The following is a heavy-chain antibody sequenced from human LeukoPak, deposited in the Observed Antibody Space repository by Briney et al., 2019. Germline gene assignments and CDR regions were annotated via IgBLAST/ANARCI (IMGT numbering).Heavy chain of an antibody. CDR3: AKDRAASYDILTGNDY. J-gene: IGHJ4*02. Sequence: GGSLRLSCAASGFTFSSYGMSWVRQAPGKGLEWVSAISGSGGSTYYADSVKGRFTISRDNSKNTLYLQMNSLRAEDTAVYYCAKDRAASYDILTGNDYWGQGTLVTVSS. V-gene: IGHV3-23*01. D-gene: IGHD3-9*01. CDR1: GFTFSSYG. CDR2: ISGSGGST.